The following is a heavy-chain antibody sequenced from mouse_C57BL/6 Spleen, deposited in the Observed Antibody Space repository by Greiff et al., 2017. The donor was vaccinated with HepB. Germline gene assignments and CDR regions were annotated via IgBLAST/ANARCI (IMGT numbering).Heavy chain of an antibody. CDR2: ISDGGSYT. CDR3: ARDLGYGSSYRVYAMDY. D-gene: IGHD1-1*01. CDR1: GFTFSSYA. Sequence: EVQGVESGGGLVKPGGSLKLSCAASGFTFSSYAMSWVRQTPEKRLEWVATISDGGSYTSYPDNVKGRFTISRDNAKNNLYLQMSHLKSEDTAMYYCARDLGYGSSYRVYAMDYWGQGTSVTVSS. J-gene: IGHJ4*01. V-gene: IGHV5-4*01.